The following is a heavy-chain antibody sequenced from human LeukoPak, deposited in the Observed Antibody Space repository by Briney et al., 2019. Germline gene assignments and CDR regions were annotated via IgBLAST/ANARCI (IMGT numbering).Heavy chain of an antibody. CDR2: ISAYNGNT. D-gene: IGHD6-19*01. Sequence: ASVKVSCKASGGTFSSYGISWVRQAPGQGLEWMGWISAYNGNTDYAQKLQGRVTMTTDTSTSTAYMELRSLRSDDTAVYYCARVAVAGPSPHDYWGQGTLVTVSS. CDR1: GGTFSSYG. CDR3: ARVAVAGPSPHDY. V-gene: IGHV1-18*01. J-gene: IGHJ4*02.